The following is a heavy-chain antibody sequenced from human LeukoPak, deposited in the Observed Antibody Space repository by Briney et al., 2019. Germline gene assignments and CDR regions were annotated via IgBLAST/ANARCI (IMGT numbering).Heavy chain of an antibody. CDR3: ARENSGGGYVFDY. V-gene: IGHV3-48*01. CDR2: ISSSSSTI. CDR1: GFTFSSYS. Sequence: PGGSLRLSCAASGFTFSSYSMNWVRQAPGKGLEWVSYISSSSSTIYYADSVKGRFTISRDNAKNSLYLQMNSLRAEDTAVYYCARENSGGGYVFDYWGQGTLVTVSS. J-gene: IGHJ4*02. D-gene: IGHD5-12*01.